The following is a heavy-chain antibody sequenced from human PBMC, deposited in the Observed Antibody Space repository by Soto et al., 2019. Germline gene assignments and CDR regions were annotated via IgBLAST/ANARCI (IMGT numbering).Heavy chain of an antibody. CDR1: GFTLSSYA. J-gene: IGHJ4*02. V-gene: IGHV3-23*01. CDR2: ISGSGGST. D-gene: IGHD6-6*01. CDR3: AKSTIAPRPTYFDY. Sequence: EVQLLESGGGLVQPGGSLRLSCAASGFTLSSYAMSWVRQAPGKGLEWVSAISGSGGSTYYTDSVKGRFTISRDNSKNTLYLQMTSLRADDTAVYYCAKSTIAPRPTYFDYWGQGTLVTVFS.